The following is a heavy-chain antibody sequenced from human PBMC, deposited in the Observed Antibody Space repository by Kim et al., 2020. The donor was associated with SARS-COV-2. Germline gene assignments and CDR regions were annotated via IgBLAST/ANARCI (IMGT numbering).Heavy chain of an antibody. CDR3: AKDGRWPKDAFDI. V-gene: IGHV3-23*01. D-gene: IGHD1-26*01. CDR1: GFTLGAYG. CDR2: ISGGSGAT. Sequence: GGSLRLSCAASGFTLGAYGMSWVRQAPGEGLEWVSAISGGSGATYYPASVKGRFSISRDNSKNTLYLQMNGLRAEDTAVYYCAKDGRWPKDAFDIWGQGTMVTVSS. J-gene: IGHJ3*02.